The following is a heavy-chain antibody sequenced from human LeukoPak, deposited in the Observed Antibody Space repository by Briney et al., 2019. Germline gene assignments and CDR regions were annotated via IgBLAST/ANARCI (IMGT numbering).Heavy chain of an antibody. Sequence: GESLKISCKGSEYSFPNYWIGWVRQMPGKGLEWMGIIYPGDSDTRYRPSFQGQVTISVDKSINTAYLQWSSLKASDTAVYYCARYHYDGSGYPYWGQGTLVTVSS. CDR3: ARYHYDGSGYPY. CDR1: EYSFPNYW. J-gene: IGHJ4*02. D-gene: IGHD3-22*01. CDR2: IYPGDSDT. V-gene: IGHV5-51*01.